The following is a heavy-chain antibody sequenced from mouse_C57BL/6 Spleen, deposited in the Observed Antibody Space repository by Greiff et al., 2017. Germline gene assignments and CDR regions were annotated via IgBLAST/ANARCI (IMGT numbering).Heavy chain of an antibody. CDR2: IDPSDSYT. J-gene: IGHJ1*03. CDR1: GYTFTSYW. CDR3: ARDDDGTHWYFDV. V-gene: IGHV1-59*01. D-gene: IGHD2-4*01. Sequence: QVQLQQPGAELVRPGTSVKLSCKASGYTFTSYWMHWVKQRPGQGLEWIGVIDPSDSYTNYNQKFKGKATLTVDTSSSTAYMQLSSLTAEDAAVDYCARDDDGTHWYFDVWGTGTTVTVSS.